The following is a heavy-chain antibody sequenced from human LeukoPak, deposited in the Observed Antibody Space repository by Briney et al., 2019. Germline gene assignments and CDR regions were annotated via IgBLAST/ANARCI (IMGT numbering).Heavy chain of an antibody. Sequence: ASVKVSCKASGYTFTSYYMHWVRQAPGQGLEWMGIINPSGGSTSYAQKFQGRVTMTRDTSTSTVYMELSSLRSEDTAVYYCARDTLRFLEWLLSPIDAFDIWGQGTMVTVSS. CDR1: GYTFTSYY. D-gene: IGHD3-3*01. CDR3: ARDTLRFLEWLLSPIDAFDI. V-gene: IGHV1-46*01. CDR2: INPSGGST. J-gene: IGHJ3*02.